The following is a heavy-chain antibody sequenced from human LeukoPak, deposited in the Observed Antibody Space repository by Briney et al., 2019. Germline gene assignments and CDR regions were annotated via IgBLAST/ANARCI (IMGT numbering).Heavy chain of an antibody. CDR1: GFTVSSNY. V-gene: IGHV3-66*01. Sequence: PGGSLRLSCAASGFTVSSNYMSWVRQAPGKGLEWVSVIYSGGSTYYADSVKGRFTISRDNSKNTLYLQMNSLRAEDTAVYYCAKDTGRIAAAGDFDYWGQGTLVTVSS. CDR2: IYSGGST. CDR3: AKDTGRIAAAGDFDY. D-gene: IGHD6-13*01. J-gene: IGHJ4*02.